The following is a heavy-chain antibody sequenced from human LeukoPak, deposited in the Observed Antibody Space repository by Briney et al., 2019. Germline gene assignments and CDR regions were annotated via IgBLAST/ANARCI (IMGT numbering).Heavy chain of an antibody. D-gene: IGHD6-13*01. CDR2: IRFDVCKE. CDR1: GFIFTTYG. V-gene: IGHV3-30*02. CDR3: ARVGIAAAHWFDP. Sequence: SLRLSCVASGFIFTTYGMHWVRQAPGRGLEWVAFIRFDVCKEDYGDSVKGRFTISRDNSKNTLYLQMNSLRLEDTAVYYCARVGIAAAHWFDPWGQGTLVTV. J-gene: IGHJ5*02.